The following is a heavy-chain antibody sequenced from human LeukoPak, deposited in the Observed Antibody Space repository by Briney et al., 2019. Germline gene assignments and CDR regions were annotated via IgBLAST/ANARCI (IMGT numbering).Heavy chain of an antibody. D-gene: IGHD3-22*01. CDR1: GGSISSGGYY. CDR2: IYHSGST. J-gene: IGHJ3*02. CDR3: ASQSSGYIDI. Sequence: SQTLSLTCTVSGGSISSGGYYGSWIRQPPGKGLEWIGYIYHSGSTYYNPSLKSRVTISVDRSKNQFSLKLSSVTAADTAVYYCASQSSGYIDIWGQGTMVTVSS. V-gene: IGHV4-30-2*01.